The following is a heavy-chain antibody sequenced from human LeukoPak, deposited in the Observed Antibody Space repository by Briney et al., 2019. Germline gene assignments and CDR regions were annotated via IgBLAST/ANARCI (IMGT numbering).Heavy chain of an antibody. D-gene: IGHD3-10*01. Sequence: PGGSLRLSCAASGFTFSSYAMHWVHQAPGKGLEWVAVISYDGSNKYYADSVEGRFTISRDNSKNTLYLQMNSLRAEDTAVYYCASPRQSYGSGSYAIDYWGQGTLVTVSS. CDR2: ISYDGSNK. CDR3: ASPRQSYGSGSYAIDY. J-gene: IGHJ4*02. V-gene: IGHV3-30-3*01. CDR1: GFTFSSYA.